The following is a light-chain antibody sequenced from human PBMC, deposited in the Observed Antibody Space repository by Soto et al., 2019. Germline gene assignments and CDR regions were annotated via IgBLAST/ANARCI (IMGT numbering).Light chain of an antibody. Sequence: MVLAQSTGTLPLSTGERATVSVRASQAMSSGHLAGYQQRPVQAPRCLIDGASTRGTGIPARLSGSGSGKEFTLNISSLQSEDFAVYYCQQYNNWPPSRTFGQGTKVDIK. CDR1: QAMSSGH. CDR3: QQYNNWPPSRT. CDR2: GAS. J-gene: IGKJ1*01. V-gene: IGKV3-15*01.